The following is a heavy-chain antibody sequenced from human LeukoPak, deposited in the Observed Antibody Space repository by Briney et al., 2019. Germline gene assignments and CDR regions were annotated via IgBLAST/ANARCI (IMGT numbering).Heavy chain of an antibody. CDR2: IQPDGGET. D-gene: IGHD3-10*01. Sequence: PGGSLRLSCVGSGFTFRSHWMTWIRQAPGQGVEWVANIQPDGGETYYVDSVTGRFTISRDNARNSLFLQMSSLRVEDTAVYYCARGVRWFDPWGQGTLVTVFS. CDR1: GFTFRSHW. CDR3: ARGVRWFDP. V-gene: IGHV3-7*01. J-gene: IGHJ5*02.